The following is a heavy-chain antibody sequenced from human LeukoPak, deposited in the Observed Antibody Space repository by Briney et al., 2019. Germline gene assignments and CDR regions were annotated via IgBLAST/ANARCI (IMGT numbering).Heavy chain of an antibody. CDR1: GGSISSYY. Sequence: SETLSLTCTVSGGSISSYYWSWIRQPARKGLEWIGRIYTSGSTNYNPSLKSRVTVSVDTSKNQFSLKVTSVTAADTAVYYCARTIKSGNYYWFDPWGQGTLVTVSS. CDR2: IYTSGST. V-gene: IGHV4-4*07. D-gene: IGHD1-26*01. CDR3: ARTIKSGNYYWFDP. J-gene: IGHJ5*02.